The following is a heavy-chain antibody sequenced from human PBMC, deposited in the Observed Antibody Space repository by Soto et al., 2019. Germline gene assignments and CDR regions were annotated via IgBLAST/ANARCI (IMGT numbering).Heavy chain of an antibody. Sequence: SETLSLTCTVSGGSVSSSSYYWGWVRQPPGKGLEWIGSIYYSGSTYYNPSLKSRVTISVDTSKNQFSLKLSSVTAADTAVYYCARKLMTTVTTVWFDPWGQGTLVTVSS. CDR2: IYYSGST. CDR3: ARKLMTTVTTVWFDP. J-gene: IGHJ5*02. V-gene: IGHV4-39*01. CDR1: GGSVSSSSYY. D-gene: IGHD4-17*01.